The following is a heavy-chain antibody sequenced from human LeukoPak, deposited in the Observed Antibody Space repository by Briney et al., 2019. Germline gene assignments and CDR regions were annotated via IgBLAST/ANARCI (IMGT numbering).Heavy chain of an antibody. V-gene: IGHV3-7*01. D-gene: IGHD2-21*02. CDR2: IKPDGSEK. Sequence: GGSLRLSCAASGFTFSSSWMSWDRQAPGKGLEWVANIKPDGSEKFHVDSVKGRFTISGDNSKSSLSLQMNSLRAEDTAVYYCARYGLTAALDFWGQGTLVTVSS. CDR1: GFTFSSSW. CDR3: ARYGLTAALDF. J-gene: IGHJ4*02.